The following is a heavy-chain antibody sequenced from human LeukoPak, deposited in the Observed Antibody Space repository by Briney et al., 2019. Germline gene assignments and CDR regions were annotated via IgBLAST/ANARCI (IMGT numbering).Heavy chain of an antibody. V-gene: IGHV1-69*04. CDR3: ARAPSSVAAAGTGVDY. D-gene: IGHD6-13*01. CDR2: IIPILGIA. CDR1: GGTFSSYA. J-gene: IGHJ4*02. Sequence: GASVKVSCKASGGTFSSYAISWVRQAPGQGLEWMGRIIPILGIANYAQKFQGRVTITADKSTSTAYMELSSLRSEDTAVYYCARAPSSVAAAGTGVDYWGQGTLVTVSS.